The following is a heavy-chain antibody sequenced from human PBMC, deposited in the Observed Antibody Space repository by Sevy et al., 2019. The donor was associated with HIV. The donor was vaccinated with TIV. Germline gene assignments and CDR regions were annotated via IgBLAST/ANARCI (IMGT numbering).Heavy chain of an antibody. V-gene: IGHV4-59*01. D-gene: IGHD5-18*01. CDR2: IYYSGST. CDR3: ASSLPPGDTAMGLFDY. J-gene: IGHJ4*02. Sequence: SETLSLTCTVSGGSISSYYWSWIRQPPGKGLEWIGYIYYSGSTNYYPSLKRRVTISVDTSKNQFSLKLGSVTAADTAVYYCASSLPPGDTAMGLFDYWGQGTLVTVSS. CDR1: GGSISSYY.